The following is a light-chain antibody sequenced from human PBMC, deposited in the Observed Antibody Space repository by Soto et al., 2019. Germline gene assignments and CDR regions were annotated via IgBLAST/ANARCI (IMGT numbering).Light chain of an antibody. CDR3: QQYYSSPCT. J-gene: IGKJ1*01. Sequence: DIVMTQSPDSLAVSLGERATINCKSSQSILYSSNNKNYLAWYQQKPGQPPKLLIYWASTRESGVPDRFSGSGSGTYFTLSISSLQAGDVAVYYCQQYYSSPCTFGQGTKVEIK. CDR1: QSILYSSNNKNY. V-gene: IGKV4-1*01. CDR2: WAS.